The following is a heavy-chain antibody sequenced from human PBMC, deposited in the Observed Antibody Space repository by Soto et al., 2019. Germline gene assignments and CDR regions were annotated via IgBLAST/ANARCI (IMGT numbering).Heavy chain of an antibody. V-gene: IGHV1-18*01. J-gene: IGHJ4*02. CDR2: SSVYKGNT. CDR3: VRDLDGSGPYYTYY. D-gene: IGHD3-10*01. Sequence: GASVKVSCKASGYNFISYGISWVRQAPGQGLEWMGWSSVYKGNTNYAQKLQGRGSMTTDTSTSTAYMELRSLRSDDTAVYYCVRDLDGSGPYYTYYCGRETLVTVSS. CDR1: GYNFISYG.